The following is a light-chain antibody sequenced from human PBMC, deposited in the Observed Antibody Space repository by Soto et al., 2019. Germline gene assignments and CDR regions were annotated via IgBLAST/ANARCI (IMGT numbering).Light chain of an antibody. CDR3: QQYGGSTRT. V-gene: IGKV3-20*01. CDR2: GAS. Sequence: IVLTQSPGTLSLSPGERATLSCRASQSVTTQLAWYQQKPGQAPRLIIHGASSRATGVPDRITGSGSGTDFTLSISRLEPEDSAVYYCQQYGGSTRTFGQGTKVDIK. J-gene: IGKJ1*01. CDR1: QSVTTQ.